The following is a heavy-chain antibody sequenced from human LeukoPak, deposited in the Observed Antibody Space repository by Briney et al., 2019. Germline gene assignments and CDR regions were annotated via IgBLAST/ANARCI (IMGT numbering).Heavy chain of an antibody. CDR2: TSSSSSYI. J-gene: IGHJ4*02. D-gene: IGHD3-22*01. CDR3: ARDMAPDYYDSSGYSQVGDY. CDR1: GFTFSIYS. Sequence: PGGSLRLSCAASGFTFSIYSMNWVRQAPGKGLEWVSSTSSSSSYIYYADSVKGRFTISRDNAKNSLYLQMNSLRAEDTAVYYCARDMAPDYYDSSGYSQVGDYWGQGSLVTVSS. V-gene: IGHV3-21*01.